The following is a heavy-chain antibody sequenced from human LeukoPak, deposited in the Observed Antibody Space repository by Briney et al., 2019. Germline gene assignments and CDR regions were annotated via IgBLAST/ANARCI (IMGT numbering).Heavy chain of an antibody. CDR2: ITWGATDS. D-gene: IGHD5-12*01. CDR3: VSPTADYPFLYYFDS. V-gene: IGHV3-43*01. CDR1: GFKFADAP. J-gene: IGHJ4*02. Sequence: GGSLRLSCTASGFKFADAPMHWVRQPPGKGLEWIALITWGATDSYYADSVKGRFTISRDDSRNTLYLQMNSLRSEDTALYYCVSPTADYPFLYYFDSWGQGTLVTVSS.